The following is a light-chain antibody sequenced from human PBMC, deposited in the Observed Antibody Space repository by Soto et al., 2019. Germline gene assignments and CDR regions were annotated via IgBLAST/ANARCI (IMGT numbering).Light chain of an antibody. Sequence: DIQMTQSPFTLSASVGDRVTITCRASQSIATWLAWFQQKPGKAPKLLMYDASKLESGVPTRFSGSGSETELTLTISSLQPDDIPTYYCQQYYLYATFGQGTKVEMK. CDR2: DAS. CDR3: QQYYLYAT. J-gene: IGKJ1*01. CDR1: QSIATW. V-gene: IGKV1-5*01.